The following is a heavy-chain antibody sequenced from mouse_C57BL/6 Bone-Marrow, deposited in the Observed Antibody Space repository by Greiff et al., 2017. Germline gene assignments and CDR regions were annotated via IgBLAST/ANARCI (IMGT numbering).Heavy chain of an antibody. CDR1: GFTFSDYG. J-gene: IGHJ2*01. CDR2: ISSGSSTI. CDR3: ARPIYYYGSSPFDY. V-gene: IGHV5-17*01. D-gene: IGHD1-1*01. Sequence: EVKLMESGGGLVKPGGSLKLSCAASGFTFSDYGMHWVRQAPEKGLEWVAYISSGSSTIYYADTEKGRFTISRDNAKNTLFLQMTSLRSEDTAMYYCARPIYYYGSSPFDYWGQGTTLTVSS.